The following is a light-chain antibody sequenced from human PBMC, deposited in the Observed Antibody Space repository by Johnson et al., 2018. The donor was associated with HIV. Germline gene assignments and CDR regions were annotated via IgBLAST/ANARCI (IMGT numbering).Light chain of an antibody. V-gene: IGLV1-51*01. CDR2: DNN. CDR1: SSNIGNNY. CDR3: GTWDNSLNVYV. J-gene: IGLJ1*01. Sequence: QSVLTQPPSVSAAPGQKVTISCSGSSSNIGNNYVSWYQHVPGTAPKLLIYDNNRRPSGIPDRFSGSKSGASATLDITGLQTGDEADYYCGTWDNSLNVYVFGTGTKVTVL.